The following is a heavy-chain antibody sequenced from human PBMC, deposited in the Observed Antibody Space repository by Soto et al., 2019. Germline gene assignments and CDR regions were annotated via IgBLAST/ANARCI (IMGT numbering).Heavy chain of an antibody. CDR1: GFTFSDHY. CDR3: ASSGSYRPFDY. V-gene: IGHV3-72*01. Sequence: VQLVESGGGLVHPGGSLRLSCATSGFTFSDHYIDWVRQAPGKGLEWVGRIRNKVNSYSTEYAASVKGRFTISRDDSKSSLYLQMNSLKSEDSAVYFCASSGSYRPFDYWGQGALVTVSS. D-gene: IGHD1-26*01. CDR2: IRNKVNSYST. J-gene: IGHJ4*02.